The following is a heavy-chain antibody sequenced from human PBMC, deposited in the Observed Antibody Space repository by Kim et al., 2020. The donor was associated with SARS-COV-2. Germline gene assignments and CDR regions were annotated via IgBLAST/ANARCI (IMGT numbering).Heavy chain of an antibody. J-gene: IGHJ3*02. CDR1: GGSISSYY. Sequence: SETLSLTCTVSGGSISSYYWSWIRQPPGKGLEWIGYIYYSGSTNYNPSLKSRVTISVDTSKNQFSLKLSSVTAADTAVYYCARDCCGGSVDIWGQGTMVTVSS. CDR2: IYYSGST. D-gene: IGHD2-15*01. CDR3: ARDCCGGSVDI. V-gene: IGHV4-59*01.